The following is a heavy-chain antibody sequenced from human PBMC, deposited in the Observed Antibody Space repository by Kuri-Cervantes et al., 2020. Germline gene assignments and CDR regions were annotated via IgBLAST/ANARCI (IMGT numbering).Heavy chain of an antibody. D-gene: IGHD2-2*01. J-gene: IGHJ4*02. CDR1: GFTFDDYA. V-gene: IGHV3-9*01. CDR2: ISWNSGSI. Sequence: GGSLRLSCAASGFTFDDYAMHWVRQAPGKGLEWVSGISWNSGSIGYADSVKGRFTISRDNAKNTLYLQMNSLRAEDTAVYYCAREGTDIVVVPAAFAGEGAPLGYWGQGTLVTVSS. CDR3: AREGTDIVVVPAAFAGEGAPLGY.